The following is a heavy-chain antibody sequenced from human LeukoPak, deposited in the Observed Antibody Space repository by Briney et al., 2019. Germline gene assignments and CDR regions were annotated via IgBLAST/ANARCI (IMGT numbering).Heavy chain of an antibody. V-gene: IGHV4-30-4*01. J-gene: IGHJ4*02. CDR2: IYYSGST. D-gene: IGHD6-19*01. CDR1: GGSISSGDYY. Sequence: SETLSLTCTVSGGSISSGDYYWSWIRQPPGKGLEWIGYIYYSGSTYYNPSLKSRVTISVDTSKNQFSLKLSSVTAADTAVYYCARFLAVAGQRVDYWGQGTLVTVSS. CDR3: ARFLAVAGQRVDY.